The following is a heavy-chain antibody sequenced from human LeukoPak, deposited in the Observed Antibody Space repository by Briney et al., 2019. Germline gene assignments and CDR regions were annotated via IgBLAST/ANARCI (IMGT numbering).Heavy chain of an antibody. Sequence: GGSLRLSCAASGFTFSSYGMHWVRQAPGKGLEWVAFIRYDGSNKYYADSVKGRFTISRDNSKNTLYLQMNSLRAEDTAVYYCAKGEQWELPGWFDPWGQGTLVTVSS. CDR3: AKGEQWELPGWFDP. D-gene: IGHD1-26*01. V-gene: IGHV3-30*02. CDR1: GFTFSSYG. J-gene: IGHJ5*02. CDR2: IRYDGSNK.